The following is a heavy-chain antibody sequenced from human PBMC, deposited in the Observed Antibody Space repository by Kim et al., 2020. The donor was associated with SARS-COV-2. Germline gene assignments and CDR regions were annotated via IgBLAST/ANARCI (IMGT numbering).Heavy chain of an antibody. J-gene: IGHJ3*02. CDR2: INPSGGST. D-gene: IGHD4-17*01. V-gene: IGHV1-46*01. Sequence: ASVKVSCKASGYTFTSYYMHWVRQAPGQGLEWMGIINPSGGSTSYAPKFQGRVTMTRDTSTSTVYMELSSLRSEDTAVYYCASANYGGNSVRFLDAFAIWGQGTMVTVSS. CDR1: GYTFTSYY. CDR3: ASANYGGNSVRFLDAFAI.